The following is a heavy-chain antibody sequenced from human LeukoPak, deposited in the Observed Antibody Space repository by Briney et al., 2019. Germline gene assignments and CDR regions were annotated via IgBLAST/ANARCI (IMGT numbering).Heavy chain of an antibody. V-gene: IGHV4-38-2*02. Sequence: SETLSLTCTVSGYSISSGYYWGWIRQPPGKGLGWIGSIYHSGSTYYNPSLKSRVTISVDTSKNQFSLKLSSVTAPDTAVYYCARHISGNYGGYFDYWGQGTLVAVSS. CDR3: ARHISGNYGGYFDY. D-gene: IGHD1-26*01. CDR1: GYSISSGYY. J-gene: IGHJ4*02. CDR2: IYHSGST.